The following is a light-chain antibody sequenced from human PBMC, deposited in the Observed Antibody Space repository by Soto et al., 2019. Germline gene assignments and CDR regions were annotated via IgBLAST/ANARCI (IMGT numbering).Light chain of an antibody. J-gene: IGLJ2*01. CDR2: ANS. CDR3: QSYDSSLSGSVV. CDR1: SSNIGAGYD. V-gene: IGLV1-40*01. Sequence: QSVLTQPPSVSGAPGQRGTISCTGSSSNIGAGYDVHWYQQLPGTAPKVLIYANSHRPSGVPDRFSGSQSGTSASLAITGLQAEDEADYYCQSYDSSLSGSVVFGGGTKLTVL.